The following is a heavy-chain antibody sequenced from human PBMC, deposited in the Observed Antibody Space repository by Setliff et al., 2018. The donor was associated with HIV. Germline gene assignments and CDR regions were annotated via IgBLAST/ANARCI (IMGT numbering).Heavy chain of an antibody. CDR2: IYTSGIT. Sequence: LSLTCTVSGDSISSYYWSWIRQPPGKGLEWIGYIYTSGITDYNPSLKSRVTISGDTSKNQFSLKLSSVTAADTAVYYCARDRRGYYYGSGSCYMDVWGTGTTVTVSS. CDR3: ARDRRGYYYGSGSCYMDV. J-gene: IGHJ6*03. CDR1: GDSISSYY. V-gene: IGHV4-4*08. D-gene: IGHD3-10*01.